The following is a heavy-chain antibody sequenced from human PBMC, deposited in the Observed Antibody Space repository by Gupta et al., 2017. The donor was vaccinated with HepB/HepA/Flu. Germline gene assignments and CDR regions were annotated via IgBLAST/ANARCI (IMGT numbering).Heavy chain of an antibody. CDR3: APAWFASNWLDP. Sequence: QVTLKQSAPVLVKPTETLTLTCTVSGLSFSSAKMGVSWIRQPPGKPLEWLAHIFSDDEESYSPSLRNRLTVSKDTSKSQMVLTMTNMDPVDTATYFCAPAWFASNWLDPWGQGILVTVSS. J-gene: IGHJ5*02. V-gene: IGHV2-26*01. CDR1: GLSFSSAKMG. D-gene: IGHD3-10*01. CDR2: IFSDDEE.